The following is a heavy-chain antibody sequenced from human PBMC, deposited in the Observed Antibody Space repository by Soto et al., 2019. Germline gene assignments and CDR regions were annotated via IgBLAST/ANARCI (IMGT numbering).Heavy chain of an antibody. V-gene: IGHV3-15*07. CDR1: GLAFTNAW. D-gene: IGHD6-19*01. Sequence: GGSLRLSCAAPGLAFTNAWMNWVRQVPGKGLEWVGRIKSKTNGGTIEYAGSVKDRFTISRDDSKDTLYLQMNSLKTEDTAVYYCNTDRHDRSRGWYLEYWGQGTLVTVSS. J-gene: IGHJ4*02. CDR2: IKSKTNGGTI. CDR3: NTDRHDRSRGWYLEY.